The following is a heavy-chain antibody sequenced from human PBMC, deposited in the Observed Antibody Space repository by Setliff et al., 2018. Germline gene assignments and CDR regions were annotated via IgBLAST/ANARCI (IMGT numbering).Heavy chain of an antibody. CDR1: GYTFTNYW. J-gene: IGHJ3*02. D-gene: IGHD1-26*01. CDR3: ARVGPLTDDAFDI. CDR2: IYPADSDT. V-gene: IGHV5-51*01. Sequence: GESLKISCKGSGYTFTNYWIAWVRQMPGKGLEYMGIIYPADSDTTYSPSFQGQVTISADKSINTAYLQWSSLKASDTAIYYSARVGPLTDDAFDIWGQGTMVTVSS.